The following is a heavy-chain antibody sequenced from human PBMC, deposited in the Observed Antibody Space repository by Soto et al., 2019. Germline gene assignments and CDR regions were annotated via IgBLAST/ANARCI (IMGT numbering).Heavy chain of an antibody. V-gene: IGHV3-23*01. CDR3: VKRGRNWGAFAL. Sequence: VQLLESGGDLVQPGGSLRLSCVASGFILNNYAMSWVRQAPGKGMEGVSTIGGTDGDSAGVPWYEDSVKGRFTISRDSSANTLFLHMDNLRAEDSALYYCVKRGRNWGAFALWGQGTKVVVSS. CDR1: GFILNNYA. CDR2: IGGTDGDSAGVP. D-gene: IGHD7-27*01. J-gene: IGHJ3*01.